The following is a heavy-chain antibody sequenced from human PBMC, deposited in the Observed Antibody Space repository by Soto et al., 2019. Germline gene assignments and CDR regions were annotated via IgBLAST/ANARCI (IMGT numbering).Heavy chain of an antibody. CDR1: GGSISSGGYS. V-gene: IGHV4-30-2*01. Sequence: SLTCAVSGGSISSGGYSWSWIRQPPGKGLEWIGYIYHSGSTYYNPSLKSRVTISVDRSKNQFSLKLSSVTAADTAVYYCARHLGYSYGPGVFDYWGQGTLVTVSS. D-gene: IGHD5-18*01. CDR3: ARHLGYSYGPGVFDY. CDR2: IYHSGST. J-gene: IGHJ4*02.